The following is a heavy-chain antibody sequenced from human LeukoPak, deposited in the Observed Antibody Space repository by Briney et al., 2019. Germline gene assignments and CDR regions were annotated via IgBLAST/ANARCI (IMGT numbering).Heavy chain of an antibody. CDR3: AKGIVVVPAATFDY. CDR1: GFTFSSYA. D-gene: IGHD2-2*01. CDR2: ISGSGGST. V-gene: IGHV3-23*01. J-gene: IGHJ4*02. Sequence: GGSLRLSCAASGFTFSSYAISWVRQAPGKGLEWVSAISGSGGSTYYADSVKGRFTISRDNSKNTLYLQMNSLRAEDTAVYYCAKGIVVVPAATFDYWGQGTLVTVSS.